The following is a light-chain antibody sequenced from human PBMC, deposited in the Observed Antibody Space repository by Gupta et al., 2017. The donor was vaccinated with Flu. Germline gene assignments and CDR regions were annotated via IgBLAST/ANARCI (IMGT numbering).Light chain of an antibody. J-gene: IGKJ1*01. Sequence: ENEVAQSPGTLSVSPGESATSSCRASQSSTGSHLAWYQQKRGQAPRLLIHRASSRATGTPDRFSGSGSGTDFTLNISGLEPDDFAVYYCNQYGNSPATFGQGTKVEIK. CDR2: RAS. V-gene: IGKV3-20*01. CDR1: QSSTGSH. CDR3: NQYGNSPAT.